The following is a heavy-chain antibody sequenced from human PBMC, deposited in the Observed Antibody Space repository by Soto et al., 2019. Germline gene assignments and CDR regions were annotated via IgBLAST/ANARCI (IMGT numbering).Heavy chain of an antibody. CDR1: GFTFSSYG. Sequence: GGSLRLSCAASGFTFSSYGMHWVRQAPGKGLEWVAVIWYDGSNKYYADSVKGRFTISRDNSKNTLYLQMNSLRAEDTAVYYCARDPSAILTGYYILNWFDPWGQGTLVTVSS. J-gene: IGHJ5*02. D-gene: IGHD3-9*01. CDR3: ARDPSAILTGYYILNWFDP. V-gene: IGHV3-33*01. CDR2: IWYDGSNK.